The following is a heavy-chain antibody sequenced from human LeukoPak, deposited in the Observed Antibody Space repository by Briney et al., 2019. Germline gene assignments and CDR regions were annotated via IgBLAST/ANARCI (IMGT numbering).Heavy chain of an antibody. CDR1: GGSISTDY. J-gene: IGHJ5*02. CDR3: ARSSAITIFGVISWFDP. D-gene: IGHD3-3*01. V-gene: IGHV4-4*07. Sequence: SETLSLTCGVSGGSISTDYWSWIRQSAGKGLEWIGRISTTGSASYNPSLKSRLTMSVDMSKNQFSLTLTSVTAADTAVYYCARSSAITIFGVISWFDPWGRGTLVTVSA. CDR2: ISTTGSA.